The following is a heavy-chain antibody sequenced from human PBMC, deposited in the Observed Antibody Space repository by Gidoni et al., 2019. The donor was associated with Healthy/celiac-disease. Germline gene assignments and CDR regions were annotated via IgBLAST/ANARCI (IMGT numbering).Heavy chain of an antibody. CDR2: ISGSGGST. D-gene: IGHD2-2*01. CDR3: AKISGYCSSTSCYARVGDYFDY. V-gene: IGHV3-23*01. CDR1: GFTFSSYA. Sequence: EVQLLESGGGLVQPGGSLRLSCAASGFTFSSYAMRWVRQAPGKGLEWVSAISGSGGSTYYADSVKGRFTISRDNSKNTLYLQMNSLRAEDTAVYYCAKISGYCSSTSCYARVGDYFDYWGQGTLVTVSS. J-gene: IGHJ4*02.